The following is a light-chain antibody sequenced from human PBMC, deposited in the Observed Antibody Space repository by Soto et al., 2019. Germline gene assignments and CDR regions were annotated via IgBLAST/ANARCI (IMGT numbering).Light chain of an antibody. J-gene: IGLJ2*01. CDR1: SSDVGGYNY. V-gene: IGLV2-14*01. CDR2: EVS. Sequence: QSALTQPASVSGSPGQSITISCTGTSSDVGGYNYVSWYQQHPGKAPKLMIYEVSNRPSGVSNRFSGSKSGNTASLTISGRQAEDEAYYYCSSYTSTNTVIFGGGTKLTVL. CDR3: SSYTSTNTVI.